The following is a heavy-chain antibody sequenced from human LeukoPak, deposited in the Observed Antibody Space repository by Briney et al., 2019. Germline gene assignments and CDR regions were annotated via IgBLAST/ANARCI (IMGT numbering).Heavy chain of an antibody. D-gene: IGHD3-22*01. CDR2: MNPNSGNT. CDR3: ARGSKVVPVAKKYYYDSRIYAY. CDR1: GYTFTSYD. V-gene: IGHV1-8*01. J-gene: IGHJ4*02. Sequence: GASVKVSCKASGYTFTSYDINWVRQATGQGLEWMGWMNPNSGNTGYAQKFQGRVTMTRNTSISTAYMELSSLRSEDTAAYYCARGSKVVPVAKKYYYDSRIYAYWGQGTLVTVSS.